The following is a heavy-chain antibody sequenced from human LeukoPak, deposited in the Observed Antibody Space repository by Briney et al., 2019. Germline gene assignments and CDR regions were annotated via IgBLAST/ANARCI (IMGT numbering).Heavy chain of an antibody. Sequence: GGTLRLSCAASGFTFSSFAMSWVRQAPGKGLEWVSYISSSGSTIYYADSVKGRFTISRDNAKNSLYLQMNSLRAEDTAVYFCAKDRVGSGSREDAFDVWGQGTMVTVSS. V-gene: IGHV3-48*04. D-gene: IGHD3-10*01. CDR2: ISSSGSTI. J-gene: IGHJ3*01. CDR3: AKDRVGSGSREDAFDV. CDR1: GFTFSSFA.